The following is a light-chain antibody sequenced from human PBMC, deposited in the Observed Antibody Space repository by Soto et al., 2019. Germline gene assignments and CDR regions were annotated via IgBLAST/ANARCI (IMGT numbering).Light chain of an antibody. CDR2: GAS. CDR1: QSVGSN. J-gene: IGKJ1*01. V-gene: IGKV3-15*01. CDR3: QQYNERPPWT. Sequence: EIVMTQSPATLSVSPGERATLSCRASQSVGSNVAWYQQKPGQAPRILIYGASSRATGILARVSGSGSGTDFTLTISSLQSDDVGVYYCQQYNERPPWTFGQGTKVEI.